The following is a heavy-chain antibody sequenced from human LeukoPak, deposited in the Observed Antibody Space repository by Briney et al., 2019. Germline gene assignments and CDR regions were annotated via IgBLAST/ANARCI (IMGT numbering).Heavy chain of an antibody. CDR2: IYYGRTA. J-gene: IGHJ4*02. Sequence: SETLPLTCTVSAGSISSSSHHWGWIRQSPGKGLEWIGAIYYGRTAYYNPSLNSRVTISVATSTNQFSLQLNSVTAADTAVYYCVRHDGRGGNTMGALDSWGQGSLVTVSS. CDR3: VRHDGRGGNTMGALDS. D-gene: IGHD3-3*01. V-gene: IGHV4-39*01. CDR1: AGSISSSSHH.